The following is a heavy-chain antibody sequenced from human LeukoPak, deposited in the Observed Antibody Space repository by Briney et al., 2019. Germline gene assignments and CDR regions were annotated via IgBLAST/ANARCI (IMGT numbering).Heavy chain of an antibody. D-gene: IGHD2-2*01. J-gene: IGHJ5*02. V-gene: IGHV4-59*08. Sequence: SETLSLTCTVSGGSISSYYWSWIRQPPGKGLEWIGYIYYSGSTNYNPFLKSRVTISVDTSKNQFSLKLSSVTAADAAVYYCASSSVGRFVWFDPWGQGTLVTVSS. CDR3: ASSSVGRFVWFDP. CDR2: IYYSGST. CDR1: GGSISSYY.